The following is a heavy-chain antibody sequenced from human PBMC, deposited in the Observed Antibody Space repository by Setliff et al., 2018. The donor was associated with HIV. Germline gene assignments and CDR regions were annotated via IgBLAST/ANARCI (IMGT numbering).Heavy chain of an antibody. J-gene: IGHJ4*02. CDR2: INHSGST. CDR3: ARAARYSSSWYKRGYYFDY. D-gene: IGHD6-13*01. V-gene: IGHV4-34*01. CDR1: GGSFSGYY. Sequence: SETLSLTCAVYGGSFSGYYWSWIRQPPGKGLEWIGEINHSGSTNYNPSLKSRVTIPVDTSKNQFSLKLSSVTAADTAVYYCARAARYSSSWYKRGYYFDYWGQGTLVTVSS.